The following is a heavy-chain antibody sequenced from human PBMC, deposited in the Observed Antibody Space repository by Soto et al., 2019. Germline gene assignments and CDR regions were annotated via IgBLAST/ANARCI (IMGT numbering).Heavy chain of an antibody. V-gene: IGHV1-24*01. CDR2: FDPEVDET. J-gene: IGHJ4*02. Sequence: GASVNVSCKVSGYTLPEFPIHWVRQTPGKGLEWMGGFDPEVDETIYPQKFQDRVTMTEDTSSDTAYMELSSLTSEDTAMYYCETHLSDANFDHWGQGTLVTVSS. D-gene: IGHD2-2*01. CDR1: GYTLPEFP. CDR3: ETHLSDANFDH.